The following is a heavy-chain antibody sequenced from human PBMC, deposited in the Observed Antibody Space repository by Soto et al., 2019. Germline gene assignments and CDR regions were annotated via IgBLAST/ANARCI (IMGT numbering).Heavy chain of an antibody. J-gene: IGHJ5*02. CDR3: ARTYYDFWSGYCGFDA. V-gene: IGHV4-39*01. CDR1: GGSISSSSYY. Sequence: QLQLQESGPGLVKPSETLSLTCTVSGGSISSSSYYWGWIRQPPGKGLEWIGSIYYSGSTYYNPSLESRVTRSVDTSKTQFSLMLSSVTAADTAVYYCARTYYDFWSGYCGFDAGGQGTLVTVSS. D-gene: IGHD3-3*01. CDR2: IYYSGST.